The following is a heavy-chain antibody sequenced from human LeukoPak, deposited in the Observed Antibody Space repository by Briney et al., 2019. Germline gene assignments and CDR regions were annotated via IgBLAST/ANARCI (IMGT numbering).Heavy chain of an antibody. CDR2: INPNSGGT. CDR1: GYTFTGYY. J-gene: IGHJ5*02. V-gene: IGHV1-2*02. D-gene: IGHD6-19*01. Sequence: ASVKVSCKASGYTFTGYYMHWVRQAPGQGLEWMGWINPNSGGTNYAQKFQGRVTMTRDTSISTAYMELSRLRSDDTAVYYCAKEEGSGIAVADIWFDPWGQGTLVTVSS. CDR3: AKEEGSGIAVADIWFDP.